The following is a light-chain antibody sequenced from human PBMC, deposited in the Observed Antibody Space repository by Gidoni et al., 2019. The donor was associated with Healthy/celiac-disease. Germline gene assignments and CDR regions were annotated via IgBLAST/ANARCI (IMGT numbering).Light chain of an antibody. CDR3: QQYGSSPLT. J-gene: IGKJ4*01. CDR1: QSVSSSY. V-gene: IGKV3-20*01. Sequence: EIVLTQSPGTLSLSPGESTTLSCRASQSVSSSYLAWYQQKPGQAPRLLIYGASRRATGIPDMFSGSGSGTDFTLTLSRLEPEDFAVYYCQQYGSSPLTFGGXTKVEIK. CDR2: GAS.